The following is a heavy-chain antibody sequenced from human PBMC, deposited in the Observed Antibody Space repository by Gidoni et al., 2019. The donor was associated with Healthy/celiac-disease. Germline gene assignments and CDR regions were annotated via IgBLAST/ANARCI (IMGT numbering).Heavy chain of an antibody. CDR1: FA. CDR2: LSWNSGSI. D-gene: IGHD3-9*01. CDR3: AKDSDDILTGPRFDY. V-gene: IGHV3-9*01. Sequence: FAMHWVRQAPGKGLEWVSGLSWNSGSIGYADSVKGRFTISRDNAKNSLYLQMNSLRAEDTALYYCAKDSDDILTGPRFDYWGQGTLVTVSS. J-gene: IGHJ4*02.